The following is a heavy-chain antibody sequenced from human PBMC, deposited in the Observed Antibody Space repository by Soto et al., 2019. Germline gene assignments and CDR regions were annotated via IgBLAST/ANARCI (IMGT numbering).Heavy chain of an antibody. Sequence: QVQLQESGPGLVTPSGTLSLTCAVSGASISSRNWWSWVRQPPGKGLDWIGEIYHDGTTYYSPSLMSRVTMSVDKSNNQFSLKLISVTAADTAVYFCASSSYPYGVDVWGQGTTVTVSS. CDR3: ASSSYPYGVDV. CDR2: IYHDGTT. CDR1: GASISSRNW. J-gene: IGHJ6*02. V-gene: IGHV4-4*02. D-gene: IGHD2-2*01.